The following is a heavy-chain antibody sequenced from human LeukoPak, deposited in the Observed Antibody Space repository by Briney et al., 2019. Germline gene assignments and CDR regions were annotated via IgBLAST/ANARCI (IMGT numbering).Heavy chain of an antibody. J-gene: IGHJ4*02. CDR1: GGSFRGYY. CDR3: ASGYGSGSYFYVYYFDY. Sequence: PSETLSLTCAVYGGSFRGYYWSWIRQPPGKGLEWIGEINHSGSTNYNPSLKSRVTISVGTSKNQFSLKLSPVTAADTAVYYCASGYGSGSYFYVYYFDYWDQGTLVTVSS. D-gene: IGHD3-10*01. CDR2: INHSGST. V-gene: IGHV4-34*01.